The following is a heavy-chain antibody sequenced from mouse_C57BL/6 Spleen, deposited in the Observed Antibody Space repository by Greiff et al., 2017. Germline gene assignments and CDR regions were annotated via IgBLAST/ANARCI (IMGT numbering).Heavy chain of an antibody. Sequence: QVQLQQPGAELVMPGASVKLSCKASGYTFTSYWMHWVKQRPGQGLEWIGEIDPSDSYTNYNQKFKGKSTLTVDKSSSTAYMQLSSLTSDDAAVXYCARLHPLLGFDYWGQGTTLTVSS. CDR2: IDPSDSYT. D-gene: IGHD2-1*01. J-gene: IGHJ2*01. CDR1: GYTFTSYW. V-gene: IGHV1-69*01. CDR3: ARLHPLLGFDY.